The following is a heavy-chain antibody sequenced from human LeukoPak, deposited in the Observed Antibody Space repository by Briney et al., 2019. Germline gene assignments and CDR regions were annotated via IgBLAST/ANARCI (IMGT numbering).Heavy chain of an antibody. J-gene: IGHJ4*02. V-gene: IGHV4-39*07. CDR1: GGSISSSSYY. CDR2: IYYSGST. D-gene: IGHD2-15*01. Sequence: PSETLSLTCTVSGGSISSSSYYWGWIRQPPGKGLEWIGSIYYSGSTYYNPSLKSRVTISVDTSKNQFSLKLSSVTAADTAVYYCARGRGGYPRFDYWGQGTLVTVSS. CDR3: ARGRGGYPRFDY.